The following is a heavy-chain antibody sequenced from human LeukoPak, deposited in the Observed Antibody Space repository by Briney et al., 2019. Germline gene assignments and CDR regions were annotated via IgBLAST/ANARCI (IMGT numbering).Heavy chain of an antibody. CDR1: GGSISSGDYY. CDR2: IYYSGST. CDR3: AREREGYCSGGSCYGVPDY. V-gene: IGHV4-30-4*01. D-gene: IGHD2-15*01. Sequence: SETLSLTCTVSGGSISSGDYYWSWIRQPPGKGLEWIGYIYYSGSTYYNPSLKSRVTISVDTSKNQFSLKLSSVTAADTAVYYCAREREGYCSGGSCYGVPDYWGQGTLVTVSS. J-gene: IGHJ4*02.